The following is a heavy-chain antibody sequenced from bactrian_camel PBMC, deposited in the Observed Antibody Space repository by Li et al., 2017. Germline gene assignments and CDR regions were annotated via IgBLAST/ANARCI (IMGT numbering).Heavy chain of an antibody. CDR2: IDLDGTT. CDR3: ASGGVNQWCPQMPEPHQWQF. J-gene: IGHJ4*01. D-gene: IGHD7*01. Sequence: HVQLVESGGGLVQTGGSLRLSCTDSGSGFEHYCMGWFRQTPENERAGVASIDLDGTTTYGDSVKGRFTISIDNAENMLYLNIDNLQPEDTAMYYCASGGVNQWCPQMPEPHQWQFWGQGTQVTVS. CDR1: GSGFEHYC. V-gene: IGHV3S53*01.